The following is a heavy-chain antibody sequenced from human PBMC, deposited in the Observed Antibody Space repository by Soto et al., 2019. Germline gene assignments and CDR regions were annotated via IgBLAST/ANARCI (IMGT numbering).Heavy chain of an antibody. V-gene: IGHV1-3*01. Sequence: QVQLVQSGAEVKKPGASVKISCKASGYTFTRYTMNWVRQAPGQRLEWMGWINPDNGNTKSSQKFQDRVIITRDTSASTAYMDLSSLRSEDTALYYCARGIAIGQLEPWGQGTLVTVSS. J-gene: IGHJ5*02. CDR1: GYTFTRYT. D-gene: IGHD2-21*01. CDR3: ARGIAIGQLEP. CDR2: INPDNGNT.